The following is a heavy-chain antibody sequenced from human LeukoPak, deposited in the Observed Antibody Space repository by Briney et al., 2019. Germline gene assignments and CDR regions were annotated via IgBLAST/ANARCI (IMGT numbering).Heavy chain of an antibody. CDR3: AFLGGDYYDSGPPRKDY. J-gene: IGHJ4*02. Sequence: GGSLRLSCAASGFTFSSYGMHWVRQAPGKGLEWVAVISYDGSNKYYADSVKGRFTISRDNSKNTLFLQMNSLRAEDTAVYYCAFLGGDYYDSGPPRKDYWGQGTLVTVSS. V-gene: IGHV3-30*03. CDR1: GFTFSSYG. D-gene: IGHD3-22*01. CDR2: ISYDGSNK.